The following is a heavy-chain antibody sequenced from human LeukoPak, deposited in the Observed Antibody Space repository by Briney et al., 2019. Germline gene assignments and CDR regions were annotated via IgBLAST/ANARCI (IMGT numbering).Heavy chain of an antibody. Sequence: SETLSLTCTVSGGSMRSNYWSLIRQPPGKGLEWIGNIYYSGSTNYNPSLKSRVTISIDPSKNQFPLKLSSVTAADTAIYYCVKDNGRWFDPWGQGTLVIVSS. V-gene: IGHV4-59*01. J-gene: IGHJ5*02. CDR3: VKDNGRWFDP. CDR1: GGSMRSNY. D-gene: IGHD1-26*01. CDR2: IYYSGST.